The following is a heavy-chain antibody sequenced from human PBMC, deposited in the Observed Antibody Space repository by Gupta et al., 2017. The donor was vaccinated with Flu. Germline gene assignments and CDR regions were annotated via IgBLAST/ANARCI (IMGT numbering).Heavy chain of an antibody. CDR3: ASAPIVAGTFYYFDY. J-gene: IGHJ4*02. CDR2: IIPLFNTP. V-gene: IGHV1-69*01. Sequence: YAITWVRQAPGQGLEWMGGIIPLFNTPIYAQKFQGRVTITADESTSTTYMDLRSLRSEDTAIYYCASAPIVAGTFYYFDYWGQGTLVTVSS. CDR1: YA. D-gene: IGHD1-26*01.